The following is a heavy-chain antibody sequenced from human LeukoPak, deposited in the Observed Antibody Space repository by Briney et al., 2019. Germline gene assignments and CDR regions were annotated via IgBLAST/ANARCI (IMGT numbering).Heavy chain of an antibody. CDR1: GFTLSTNA. Sequence: GGSLRLSCLTSGFTLSTNAMSWVRQAPGKGLEWVSTIYDDNTYYADSVKGRFAISTDNSKNTLYLQMNSLRVEDTAVYFCAARKVRGVWFYLDYWGQGTLVTVSS. CDR2: IYDDNT. CDR3: AARKVRGVWFYLDY. J-gene: IGHJ4*02. V-gene: IGHV3-23*01. D-gene: IGHD3-10*01.